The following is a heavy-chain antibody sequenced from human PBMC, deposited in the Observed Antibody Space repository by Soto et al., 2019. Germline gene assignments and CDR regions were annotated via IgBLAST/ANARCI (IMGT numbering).Heavy chain of an antibody. V-gene: IGHV4-30-2*01. J-gene: IGHJ4*02. CDR3: AGGGDYYDSSGYIFFDY. D-gene: IGHD3-22*01. Sequence: QLQLQESGSGLVKPSQTLSLTCAVSGGSISSGGYSWSWIRQPPGKGLEWIGYIYHSGSTYYNPSLKSRVAISVARSKNQFSLKLSSVTAADTAVYYCAGGGDYYDSSGYIFFDYWGQGTLVTVSS. CDR2: IYHSGST. CDR1: GGSISSGGYS.